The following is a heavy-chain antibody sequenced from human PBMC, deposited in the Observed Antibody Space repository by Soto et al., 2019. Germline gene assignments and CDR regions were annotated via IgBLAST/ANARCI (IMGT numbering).Heavy chain of an antibody. Sequence: QVQLVQSGAEVKKPGASVKVSCKASGYTFTDYYKHWVRQAPGQGLEWMGWINPNSGGTNYAQKVQGRVTMTRDTSISTAYMELSRLRSDDTAVYYCAREKAAAVDDAFDIWGQGTMVTVSS. CDR2: INPNSGGT. V-gene: IGHV1-2*02. CDR1: GYTFTDYY. CDR3: AREKAAAVDDAFDI. D-gene: IGHD6-13*01. J-gene: IGHJ3*02.